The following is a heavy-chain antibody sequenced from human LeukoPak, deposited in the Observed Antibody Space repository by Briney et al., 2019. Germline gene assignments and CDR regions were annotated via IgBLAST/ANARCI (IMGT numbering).Heavy chain of an antibody. Sequence: SETLSLTCTVSGGSISSGGYYWSWIRQHPGTGLEWIGYIYYSGSTYYNPSLKSRVTISVDTSKNQFSLKLSSVTAADTAVYYCASLQALDAFDIWGQGTMVTVSS. J-gene: IGHJ3*02. CDR2: IYYSGST. CDR1: GGSISSGGYY. V-gene: IGHV4-31*03. D-gene: IGHD1-1*01. CDR3: ASLQALDAFDI.